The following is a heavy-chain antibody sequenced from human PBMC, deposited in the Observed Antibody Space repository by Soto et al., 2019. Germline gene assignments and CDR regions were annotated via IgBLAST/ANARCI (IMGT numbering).Heavy chain of an antibody. D-gene: IGHD4-17*01. V-gene: IGHV3-23*01. CDR2: ITGSGGST. Sequence: EEQLLESGGGLVQPGGSLRISCAASGLTFSSYVMSWVRQAPGKGLEWVSSITGSGGSTYSAEAVKGRFSISRDNSKNTLYLQMDSLRAEDTAVYYCARAQGGAYGHWGQGTLVTVSS. J-gene: IGHJ4*02. CDR3: ARAQGGAYGH. CDR1: GLTFSSYV.